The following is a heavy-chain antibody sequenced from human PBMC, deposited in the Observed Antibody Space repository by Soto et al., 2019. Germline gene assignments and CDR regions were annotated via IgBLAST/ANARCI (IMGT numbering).Heavy chain of an antibody. Sequence: PSETLSLTCAVYGGSFSGYYWSWIRQPPGKGLEWIGEINHSGSTNYNPSLKSRVTISVDTSKNQFSLKLSSVTAADTAVYYCARGFPSAPYYYDSSGYYSAKGSDYFDYWGQGTLVTVSS. CDR1: GGSFSGYY. V-gene: IGHV4-34*01. CDR3: ARGFPSAPYYYDSSGYYSAKGSDYFDY. J-gene: IGHJ4*02. D-gene: IGHD3-22*01. CDR2: INHSGST.